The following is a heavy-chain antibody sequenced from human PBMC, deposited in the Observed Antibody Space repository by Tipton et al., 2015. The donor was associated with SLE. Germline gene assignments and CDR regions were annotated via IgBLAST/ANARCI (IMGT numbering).Heavy chain of an antibody. J-gene: IGHJ4*02. CDR3: ARGSGSSSWYRGHYYFDY. CDR1: GGSINNSY. V-gene: IGHV4-59*01. CDR2: IYNSGST. D-gene: IGHD6-13*01. Sequence: TLSLTCSVSGGSINNSYWSWIRQPPGKGLEWIGPIYNSGSTNYNPSLKRRVTISVDTSKNQFSLKLSSVTAADTAMFFCARGSGSSSWYRGHYYFDYWGQGTLVTVSS.